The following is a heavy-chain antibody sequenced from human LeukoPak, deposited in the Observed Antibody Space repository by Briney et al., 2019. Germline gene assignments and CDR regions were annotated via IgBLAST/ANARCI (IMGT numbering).Heavy chain of an antibody. CDR1: GFTFSDHY. Sequence: GGSLRLSCEVSGFTFSDHYMSWIRQAPGKRLEWVSYISSGSTYTNYADSVEGRFTISRDDAKNSLYLQMNSLRAEDTAVYYCARGDYGGDYFDYWGQGTLVTVSS. D-gene: IGHD4-23*01. CDR2: ISSGSTYT. J-gene: IGHJ4*02. CDR3: ARGDYGGDYFDY. V-gene: IGHV3-11*05.